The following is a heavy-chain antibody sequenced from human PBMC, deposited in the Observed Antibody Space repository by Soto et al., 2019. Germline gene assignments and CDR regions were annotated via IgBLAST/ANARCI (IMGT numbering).Heavy chain of an antibody. V-gene: IGHV4-59*01. CDR3: ATYEMGWAGRGR. Sequence: QVQLQESGPRLVKPSETLSLTCSVSGASISSNHWCWIRQSPGKGLEYVGCMYDRVTTRYDPLFAGRVTISIDSSYNQFSLSLSSATAADTAVYYCATYEMGWAGRGRWGPGTLVTVSP. CDR2: MYDRVTT. CDR1: GASISSNH. J-gene: IGHJ4*02. D-gene: IGHD3-16*01.